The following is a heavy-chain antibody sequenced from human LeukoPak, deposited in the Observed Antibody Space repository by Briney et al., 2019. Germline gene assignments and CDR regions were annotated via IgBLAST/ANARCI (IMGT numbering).Heavy chain of an antibody. CDR1: GASISSYY. J-gene: IGHJ2*01. CDR2: IYSTGST. V-gene: IGHV4-59*01. Sequence: SETLSLTCTVSGASISSYYWSWIRQPPGKGLEWIGYIYSTGSTNYNPSLKSRVTISVDASKNQFSLKLSSVTAADTAVYYCARSGYFDLWGRGTLVTVSS. D-gene: IGHD3-3*01. CDR3: ARSGYFDL.